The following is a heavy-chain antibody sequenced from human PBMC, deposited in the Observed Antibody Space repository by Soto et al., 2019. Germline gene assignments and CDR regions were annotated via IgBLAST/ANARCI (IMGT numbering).Heavy chain of an antibody. CDR1: GFTFSSYG. J-gene: IGHJ6*02. D-gene: IGHD2-15*01. V-gene: IGHV3-33*01. CDR3: ARDLGYCSGGSCYSYYYGMDV. CDR2: IWYDGSNK. Sequence: PGGSLRLSCAASGFTFSSYGMHWVRQAPGKGLEWVAVIWYDGSNKYYADSVKGRFTISRDNSKNTLYLQMNSLRAEDTAVYYCARDLGYCSGGSCYSYYYGMDVWGQGTTVTVSS.